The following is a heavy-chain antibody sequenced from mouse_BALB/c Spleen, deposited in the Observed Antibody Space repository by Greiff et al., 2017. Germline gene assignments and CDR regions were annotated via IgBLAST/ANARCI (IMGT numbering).Heavy chain of an antibody. Sequence: VQLKQSGAELVKPGASVKLSCTASGFNIKDTYMHWVKQRPEQGLEWIGRIDPANGNTKYDPKFQGKATITADTSSNTAYLQLSSLTSEDTAVYYCARPIYYGYDRAWFAYWGQGTLVTVSA. J-gene: IGHJ3*01. V-gene: IGHV14-3*02. D-gene: IGHD2-2*01. CDR2: IDPANGNT. CDR1: GFNIKDTY. CDR3: ARPIYYGYDRAWFAY.